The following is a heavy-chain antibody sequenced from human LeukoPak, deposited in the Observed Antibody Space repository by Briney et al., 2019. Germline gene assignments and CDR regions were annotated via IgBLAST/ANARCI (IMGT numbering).Heavy chain of an antibody. V-gene: IGHV3-13*04. Sequence: GGSLRISCAASGLTFSGYDKFWVREATGKGLEWGSGIGTTGDTYYAGSVKGRFTISRENARNSLYLQMNSLIAGDTAVYYCARSTIAVAYGMDVWGQGTTVTVSS. CDR1: GLTFSGYD. CDR3: ARSTIAVAYGMDV. D-gene: IGHD6-19*01. CDR2: IGTTGDT. J-gene: IGHJ6*02.